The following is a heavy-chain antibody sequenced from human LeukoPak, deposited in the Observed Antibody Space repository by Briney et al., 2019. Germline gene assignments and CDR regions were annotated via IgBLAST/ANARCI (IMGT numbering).Heavy chain of an antibody. D-gene: IGHD3-10*01. CDR2: ISNYGGST. CDR1: GFTFSSYA. V-gene: IGHV3-64D*06. J-gene: IGHJ5*02. Sequence: GGSLRLSCSASGFTFSSYAMHWVRQAPGKGLEYVSAISNYGGSTYYADSVKGRFTISRDSSKNMLYLQMSSVRAEDTAVYYCVKDYYGSGSYSWFDPWGQGTLVTVSS. CDR3: VKDYYGSGSYSWFDP.